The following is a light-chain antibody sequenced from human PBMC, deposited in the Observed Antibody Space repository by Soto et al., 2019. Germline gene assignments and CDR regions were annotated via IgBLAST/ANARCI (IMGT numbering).Light chain of an antibody. CDR1: QSVSSSY. CDR2: GVS. Sequence: DIVLTQSPGTLSLSPGERATLSCRASQSVSSSYLAWYQQRPGQAPRLLIYGVSSRATGIPDRFSGSGSGTDFTLTISRLEPEDFAVYYCQQYGNSPSTFGQGTKVEI. V-gene: IGKV3-20*01. J-gene: IGKJ1*01. CDR3: QQYGNSPST.